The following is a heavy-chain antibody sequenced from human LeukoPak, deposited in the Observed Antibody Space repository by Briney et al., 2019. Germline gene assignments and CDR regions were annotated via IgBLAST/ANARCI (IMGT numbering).Heavy chain of an antibody. CDR1: GFTFNNYW. Sequence: PGESLRLSCGASGFTFNNYWMHWVRQAPGKGLVWVSRINSDGTGTSYADSVQGRFTISRDNSKKVVYLRMNSLRAEDTAVYYCAKDIEEWLVKGGGCFDYWGQGTLVTVSS. V-gene: IGHV3-74*01. CDR2: INSDGTGT. J-gene: IGHJ4*02. D-gene: IGHD6-19*01. CDR3: AKDIEEWLVKGGGCFDY.